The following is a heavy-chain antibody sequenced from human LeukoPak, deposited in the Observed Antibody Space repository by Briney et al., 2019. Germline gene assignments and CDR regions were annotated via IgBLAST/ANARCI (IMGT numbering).Heavy chain of an antibody. J-gene: IGHJ4*02. D-gene: IGHD3-10*01. Sequence: SVKVSCKASGFTFTGSAMQWVRQARAQRLEWIEWIVVGSGNTSYAEKFQERVTITRDMSTSTAYMELSSLRSEDTAVHYCAADLRFGELALDYWGQGTLVSVSS. CDR2: IVVGSGNT. CDR3: AADLRFGELALDY. CDR1: GFTFTGSA. V-gene: IGHV1-58*02.